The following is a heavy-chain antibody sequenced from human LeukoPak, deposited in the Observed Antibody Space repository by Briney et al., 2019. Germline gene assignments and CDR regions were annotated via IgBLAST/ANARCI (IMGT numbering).Heavy chain of an antibody. J-gene: IGHJ4*02. CDR2: INPNSGGT. Sequence: ASVKVSCKASGYTFTGYYMHWVRQAPGQGREWMGRINPNSGGTNYAQKFQGRVTMTRDTSISTAYMELSRLRSDDTAVYYCAREYDSSGYYGYWGQGTLVTVSS. CDR1: GYTFTGYY. V-gene: IGHV1-2*06. CDR3: AREYDSSGYYGY. D-gene: IGHD3-22*01.